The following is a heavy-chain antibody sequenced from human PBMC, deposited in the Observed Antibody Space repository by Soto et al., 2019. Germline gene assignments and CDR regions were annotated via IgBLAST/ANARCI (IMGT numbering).Heavy chain of an antibody. V-gene: IGHV3-23*01. CDR3: AKEWRAAAGIFYYGMDA. J-gene: IGHJ6*02. CDR2: ISGSGGST. CDR1: GFTFSSYA. Sequence: GGSLRLSCAASGFTFSSYAMSWVRQAPGKGLEWVSAISGSGGSTYYADSVKGRFTISRDNSKNTLYLQMNSLRAEDTAVYYCAKEWRAAAGIFYYGMDAWGQGTTVTVSS. D-gene: IGHD6-13*01.